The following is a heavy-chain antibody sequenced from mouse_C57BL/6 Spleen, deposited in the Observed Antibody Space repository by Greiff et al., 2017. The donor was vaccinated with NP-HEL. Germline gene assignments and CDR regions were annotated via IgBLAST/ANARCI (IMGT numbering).Heavy chain of an antibody. CDR1: GYSITSGYY. D-gene: IGHD1-1*01. J-gene: IGHJ4*01. Sequence: EVKLQESGPGLVKPSQSLSLTCSVTGYSITSGYYWNWIRQFPGNKLEWMGYISYDGSNNYNPSLKNRISITRDTSKNQFFLKLNSVTTEDTATYYCAREGTTVVAPTAMDYWGQGTSVTVSS. V-gene: IGHV3-6*01. CDR2: ISYDGSN. CDR3: AREGTTVVAPTAMDY.